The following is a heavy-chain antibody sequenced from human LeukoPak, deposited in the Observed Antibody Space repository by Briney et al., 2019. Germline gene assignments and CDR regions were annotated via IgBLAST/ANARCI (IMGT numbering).Heavy chain of an antibody. CDR3: ARHIPPKYSSSGWFDP. D-gene: IGHD6-6*01. Sequence: SETLSLTCTVSGGSISSYYWSWIRQPPGKGLEWIGYIYTSGSTNYNPSLKSRVTISVDTSKNQFSLKLSSVTAADTAVYYCARHIPPKYSSSGWFDPWGQGTLVSVSS. V-gene: IGHV4-4*09. J-gene: IGHJ5*02. CDR1: GGSISSYY. CDR2: IYTSGST.